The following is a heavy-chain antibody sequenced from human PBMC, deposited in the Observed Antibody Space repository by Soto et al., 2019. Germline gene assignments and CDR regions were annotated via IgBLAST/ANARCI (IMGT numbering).Heavy chain of an antibody. CDR2: IYYTGST. CDR3: ASAYGSGSYYSWFDP. V-gene: IGHV4-59*08. D-gene: IGHD3-10*01. CDR1: GGSISSYY. J-gene: IGHJ5*02. Sequence: SETLSLTCTVSGGSISSYYWNWIRQPPGKGLEWIGYIYYTGSTNYNPSLTSRVTISVDTSKNQFSLKLSSVTAADTAVYYCASAYGSGSYYSWFDPWGHGTLVTVSS.